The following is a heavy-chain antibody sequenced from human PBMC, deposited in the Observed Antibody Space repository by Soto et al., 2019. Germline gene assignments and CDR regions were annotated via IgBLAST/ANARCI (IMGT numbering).Heavy chain of an antibody. J-gene: IGHJ4*02. Sequence: GWSLRLSGAASGFIFSNSAMSWVLQPPGKGLEWVSAISGSGSRTYYADSVRGRCTISRDNSKNTLYLQMGSLRAEDAAVYYCASGSKDSYPGRRIFDFWGRGTLVTVSS. V-gene: IGHV3-23*01. CDR1: GFIFSNSA. D-gene: IGHD3-10*01. CDR3: ASGSKDSYPGRRIFDF. CDR2: ISGSGSRT.